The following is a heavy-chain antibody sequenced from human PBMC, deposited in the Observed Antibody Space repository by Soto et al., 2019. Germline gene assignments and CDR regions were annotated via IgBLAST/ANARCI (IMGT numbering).Heavy chain of an antibody. Sequence: SETLSLTCTVSGGSISSSSYYWGWIRQPPGKGLEWIGSIYYSGSTYYNPSLKSRVTISVDTSKNQFSLKLSSVTAADTAVYYCARHRGEFATFTVFDPWGQGTLVTVSS. CDR1: GGSISSSSYY. J-gene: IGHJ5*02. V-gene: IGHV4-39*01. D-gene: IGHD5-12*01. CDR3: ARHRGEFATFTVFDP. CDR2: IYYSGST.